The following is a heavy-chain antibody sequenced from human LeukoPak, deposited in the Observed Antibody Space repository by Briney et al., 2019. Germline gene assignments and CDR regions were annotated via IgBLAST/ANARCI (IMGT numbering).Heavy chain of an antibody. CDR1: GGSISSYY. V-gene: IGHV4-59*12. Sequence: SETLSLTCTVSGGSISSYYWSWIRQPPGKGLEWIGYIYYSGSTNYNPSLKSRVTISVDTSKNQFSLKLSSVTAADTAVYYCARDLYFDWPQSDYWGQGTLVTVSS. D-gene: IGHD3-9*01. CDR3: ARDLYFDWPQSDY. CDR2: IYYSGST. J-gene: IGHJ4*02.